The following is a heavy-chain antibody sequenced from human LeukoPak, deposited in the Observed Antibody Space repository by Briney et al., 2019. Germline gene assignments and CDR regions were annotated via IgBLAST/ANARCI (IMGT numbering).Heavy chain of an antibody. J-gene: IGHJ4*02. CDR3: XREIGNYGDYTXXVNDKYYFDY. CDR1: GFTFSSYS. Sequence: PGGSLRLSCAASGFTFSSYSMNWVRQAPGKGLEWVSSISSSSSYIYYADSVKGRFTISRDNAKNSLYLQMSSLRAEETAGYYWXREIGNYGDYTXXVNDKYYFDYWGQGTXVTV. V-gene: IGHV3-21*01. CDR2: ISSSSSYI. D-gene: IGHD4-17*01.